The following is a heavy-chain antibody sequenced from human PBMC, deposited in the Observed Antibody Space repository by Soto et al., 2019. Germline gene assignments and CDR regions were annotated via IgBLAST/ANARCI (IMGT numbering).Heavy chain of an antibody. J-gene: IGHJ5*02. Sequence: SETLSLTCTVSGGSISSGGYYWSWIRQHPGKGLEWIGYIYYSGSTYYNPSLKSRVTISVDTSKNQFSLKLSSVTAADTAVYYCARDLSEDSGCDGNWFDPWGQGTLVTVSS. D-gene: IGHD5-12*01. V-gene: IGHV4-31*02. CDR3: ARDLSEDSGCDGNWFDP. CDR1: GGSISSGGYY. CDR2: IYYSGST.